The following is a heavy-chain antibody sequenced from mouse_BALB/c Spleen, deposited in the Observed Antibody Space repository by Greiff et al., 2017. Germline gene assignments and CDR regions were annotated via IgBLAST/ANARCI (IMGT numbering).Heavy chain of an antibody. CDR2: IWGDGST. D-gene: IGHD2-14*01. Sequence: VQLQESGPGLVAPSQSLSITCTVSGFSLTGYGVNWVRQPPGKGLEWLGMIWGDGSTDYNSALKSRLSISKDNSKSQVFLKMNSLQTDDTARYYCARCRYDEEFAYWGQGTLVTVSA. V-gene: IGHV2-6-7*01. J-gene: IGHJ3*01. CDR3: ARCRYDEEFAY. CDR1: GFSLTGYG.